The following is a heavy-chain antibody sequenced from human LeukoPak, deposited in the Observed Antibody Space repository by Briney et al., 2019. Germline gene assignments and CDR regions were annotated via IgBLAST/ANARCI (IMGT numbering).Heavy chain of an antibody. CDR3: ARSSFEGPIDY. J-gene: IGHJ4*02. CDR1: GGSFSGYY. V-gene: IGHV4-31*11. Sequence: SETLSLTCAVYGGSFSGYYWSWIRQHPGKGLEWIGYIYYSGSTYYNPSLKSRVTISVDTSKNQFSLKLSSVTAADTAVYYCARSSFEGPIDYWGQGTLVTVSS. D-gene: IGHD2-2*01. CDR2: IYYSGST.